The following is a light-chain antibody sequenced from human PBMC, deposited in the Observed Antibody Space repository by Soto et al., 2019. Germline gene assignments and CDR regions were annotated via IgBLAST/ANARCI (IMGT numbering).Light chain of an antibody. CDR1: QSISNN. CDR2: AIY. CDR3: QQRNNWPRST. J-gene: IGKJ4*01. Sequence: EIVLTQSPATLSLSPGERATLSCRASQSISNNLAWYQQKPVQAPRLLIYAIYNRATGIPARFSGSGDGTDFTLTISSLEPEDFAVYYCQQRNNWPRSTFGGGTKVEIK. V-gene: IGKV3-11*01.